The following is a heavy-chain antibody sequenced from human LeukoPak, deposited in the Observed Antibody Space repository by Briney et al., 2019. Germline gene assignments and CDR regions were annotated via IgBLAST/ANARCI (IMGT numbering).Heavy chain of an antibody. CDR3: AKWGDYDVLTGYYVSDF. CDR2: ISGLSDNT. J-gene: IGHJ4*02. D-gene: IGHD3-9*01. Sequence: SGGSLRLACAAAGFIFSNYAMESVRQAPGKWLEWVLAISGLSDNTYYADSVKGRFTLSRDSSKNPLYLQMNSLRADDTAVYYCAKWGDYDVLTGYYVSDFWGQGTLVTVSS. CDR1: GFIFSNYA. V-gene: IGHV3-23*01.